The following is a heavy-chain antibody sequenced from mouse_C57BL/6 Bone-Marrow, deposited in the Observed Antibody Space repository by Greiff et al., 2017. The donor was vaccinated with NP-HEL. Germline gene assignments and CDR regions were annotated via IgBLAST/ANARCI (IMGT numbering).Heavy chain of an antibody. Sequence: QVQLKESGAELVKPGASVKISCKASGYAFSSYWMNWVKQRPGKGLEWIGQIYPGDGDTNYNGKFKGKATLTADKSSSTAYMQLSRLTSEDSAVYFCARGSLYPDYLDYRGQGTTLTVSS. CDR3: ARGSLYPDYLDY. V-gene: IGHV1-80*01. D-gene: IGHD6-1*01. CDR1: GYAFSSYW. J-gene: IGHJ2*01. CDR2: IYPGDGDT.